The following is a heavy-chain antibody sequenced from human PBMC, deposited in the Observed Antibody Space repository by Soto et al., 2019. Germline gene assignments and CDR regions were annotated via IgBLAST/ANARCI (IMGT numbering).Heavy chain of an antibody. CDR2: INPRGGST. V-gene: IGHV1-46*01. CDR1: GYTFTRHS. CDR3: ARDRYYGSGSYNYFDY. Sequence: ASVKVSCKASGYTFTRHSMHWVRQAPGQGLEWMGIINPRGGSTNYAQKFQGRVTMTRDTSTSTVYMELSSLRSEDTAVYYCARDRYYGSGSYNYFDYWGQGTLVTVSS. J-gene: IGHJ4*02. D-gene: IGHD3-10*01.